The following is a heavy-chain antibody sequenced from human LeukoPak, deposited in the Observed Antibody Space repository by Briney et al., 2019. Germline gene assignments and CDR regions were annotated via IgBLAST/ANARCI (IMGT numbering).Heavy chain of an antibody. V-gene: IGHV1-18*01. CDR2: ISAYNGNT. D-gene: IGHD6-6*01. J-gene: IGHJ4*02. CDR3: ARAPVIAARPLDFSY. Sequence: ASVKVSCKASGYTFTSYGISWVRQAPGQGLEWMGWISAYNGNTNYAQKLQGRVTMTRDTSTSTAYMELRSLRSDDTAVYYCARAPVIAARPLDFSYWGQGTLVPVSS. CDR1: GYTFTSYG.